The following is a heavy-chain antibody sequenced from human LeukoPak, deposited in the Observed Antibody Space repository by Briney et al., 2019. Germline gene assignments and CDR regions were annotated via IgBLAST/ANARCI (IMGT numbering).Heavy chain of an antibody. Sequence: PSETLSLTCAVYGGSFSGCYWSWIRQPPGKGLEWIGEINHSGSTNYNPSLKSRVTISVDTSKNQFSLKLSSVTAADTAVYCCARVSSRNYYGSGSYYKGRYFQHWGQGTLVTVSS. CDR3: ARVSSRNYYGSGSYYKGRYFQH. D-gene: IGHD3-10*01. CDR2: INHSGST. J-gene: IGHJ1*01. CDR1: GGSFSGCY. V-gene: IGHV4-34*01.